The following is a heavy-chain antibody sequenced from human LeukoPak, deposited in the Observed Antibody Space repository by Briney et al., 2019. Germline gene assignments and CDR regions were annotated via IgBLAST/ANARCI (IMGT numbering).Heavy chain of an antibody. CDR1: GFTFSSYG. CDR2: ISSSSSYI. CDR3: ARDGGSAATITNWFDP. V-gene: IGHV3-21*01. Sequence: GGSLRLSCAASGFTFSSYGMHWVRQAPGKGLEWVSSISSSSSYIYYADSVKGRFTISRDNAKNSLYLQMNSLRAEDTAVYYCARDGGSAATITNWFDPWGQGTLVTVSS. D-gene: IGHD5-12*01. J-gene: IGHJ5*02.